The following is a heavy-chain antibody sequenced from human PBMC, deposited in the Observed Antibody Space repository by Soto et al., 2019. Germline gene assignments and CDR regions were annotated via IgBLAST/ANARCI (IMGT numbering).Heavy chain of an antibody. Sequence: GESLKNSWKSCGESFTRHWIRWVRQMPGKGLEWMGIIYPGDSDTRYSPSFQGQVTISADKSISTAYLQWSSLKASDTAMYYCARRYGDYFDYWGQGTLVTVSS. V-gene: IGHV5-51*01. CDR1: GESFTRHW. CDR3: ARRYGDYFDY. J-gene: IGHJ4*02. D-gene: IGHD4-17*01. CDR2: IYPGDSDT.